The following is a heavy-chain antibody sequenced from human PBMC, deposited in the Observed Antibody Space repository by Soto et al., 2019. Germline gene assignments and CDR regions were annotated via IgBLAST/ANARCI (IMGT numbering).Heavy chain of an antibody. Sequence: QVQLQQWGAGLLKPSETLSLTCAVYGGSFSGYYWSWIRQPPGKGLEWIGEINHSGSTNYNPSLKSRVTISVDTSKNQFSLKLSSVTAADTAVYYCASRRSYNWKVDYWGQGTLVTVSS. D-gene: IGHD1-20*01. J-gene: IGHJ4*02. CDR3: ASRRSYNWKVDY. CDR1: GGSFSGYY. V-gene: IGHV4-34*01. CDR2: INHSGST.